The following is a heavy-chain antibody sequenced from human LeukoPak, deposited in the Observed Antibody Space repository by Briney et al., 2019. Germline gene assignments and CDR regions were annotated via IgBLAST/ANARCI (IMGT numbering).Heavy chain of an antibody. Sequence: ASVKVSCKTSGYIFTNYAMHWVRQAPGQGLELMGWINVGNGHTKYSQDFQGRVTITRDTSATSVYMEVSSLRTADMAVYFCAGDYYDSSGARWFDPWGQGTLVTVTS. CDR3: AGDYYDSSGARWFDP. V-gene: IGHV1-3*03. CDR1: GYIFTNYA. D-gene: IGHD3-22*01. J-gene: IGHJ5*02. CDR2: INVGNGHT.